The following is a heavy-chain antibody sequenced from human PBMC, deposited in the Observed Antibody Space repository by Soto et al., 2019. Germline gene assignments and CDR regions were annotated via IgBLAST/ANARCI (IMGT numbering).Heavy chain of an antibody. V-gene: IGHV4-59*01. J-gene: IGHJ5*02. CDR3: ARFSATVVVAADLAGWFDP. CDR2: IYYSGST. Sequence: SETLSLTCTVSGGSISSYYWSWIRQPPGKGLEWIGYIYYSGSTNYNPSLKSRVTISVDTSKNQFSLKLSSVTAADTAVYYCARFSATVVVAADLAGWFDPWGQGTLVTVSS. CDR1: GGSISSYY. D-gene: IGHD2-15*01.